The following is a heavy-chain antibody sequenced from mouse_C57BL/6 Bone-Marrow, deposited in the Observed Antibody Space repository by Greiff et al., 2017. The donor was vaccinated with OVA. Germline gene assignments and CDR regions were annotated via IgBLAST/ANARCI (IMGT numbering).Heavy chain of an antibody. CDR2: ISGGGGNT. CDR1: GFTFSSYT. V-gene: IGHV5-9*01. Sequence: EVMLVESGGGLVKPGGSLKLSCAASGFTFSSYTMSWVRQTPEKRLEWVATISGGGGNTYYPDSVKGRFTFSRDNAKNTLYLQMSSLRSEDTALYYCARQRDSSGDYAYWGQGTLVTVSA. CDR3: ARQRDSSGDYAY. J-gene: IGHJ3*01. D-gene: IGHD3-2*02.